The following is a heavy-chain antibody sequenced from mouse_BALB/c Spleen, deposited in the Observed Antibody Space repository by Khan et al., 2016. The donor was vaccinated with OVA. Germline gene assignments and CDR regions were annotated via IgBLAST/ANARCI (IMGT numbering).Heavy chain of an antibody. D-gene: IGHD2-14*01. Sequence: QVQLKQSGPGLVAPSQSLSITCTVSGYSLSRYNIHWVRQPPGKGLEWLGMFWAGGGTDYNSTLQSRLNISKDKSKSPVFLKMNSLQTDDTAMYCCARAYYKYDGDYAMDFWGQGTSVTVSS. CDR1: GYSLSRYN. V-gene: IGHV2-6-4*01. CDR2: FWAGGGT. J-gene: IGHJ4*01. CDR3: ARAYYKYDGDYAMDF.